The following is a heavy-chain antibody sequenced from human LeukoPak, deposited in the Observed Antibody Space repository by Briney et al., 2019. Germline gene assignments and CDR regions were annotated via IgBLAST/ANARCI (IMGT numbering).Heavy chain of an antibody. Sequence: GGSLRLSCAASGFTFSSYSMNWVRQAPGKGLEWVSSISSSSSYIYYADSVKGRFTISRDSAKNSLYLQMNSLRAEDTAVYYCASHCSSTSCYAGGNYWGQGTLVTVSS. V-gene: IGHV3-21*01. D-gene: IGHD2-2*01. J-gene: IGHJ4*02. CDR3: ASHCSSTSCYAGGNY. CDR2: ISSSSSYI. CDR1: GFTFSSYS.